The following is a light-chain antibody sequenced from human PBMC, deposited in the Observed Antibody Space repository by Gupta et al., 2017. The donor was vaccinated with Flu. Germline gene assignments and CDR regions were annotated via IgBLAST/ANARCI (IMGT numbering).Light chain of an antibody. CDR1: QSISRY. J-gene: IGKJ1*01. Sequence: DIQMTQSPSSLSASVGDRVTIICRASQSISRYLNWYQQKPGKAPKLLIYAASSLQSGVTTRFSGSGSGTDFTLTITRRQPEDFATYYCRQRDSCPRTFGQATKVEIK. CDR2: AAS. V-gene: IGKV1-39*01. CDR3: RQRDSCPRT.